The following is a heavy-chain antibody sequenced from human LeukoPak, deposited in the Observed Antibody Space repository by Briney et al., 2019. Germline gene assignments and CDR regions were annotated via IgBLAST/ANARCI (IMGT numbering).Heavy chain of an antibody. CDR2: ISAYNGNT. J-gene: IGHJ6*02. D-gene: IGHD6-13*01. CDR1: GYTFTGYY. V-gene: IGHV1-18*04. Sequence: ASVKVSCKASGYTFTGYYMHWVRQAPGQGLEWMGWISAYNGNTNYAQKLQGRVTMTTDTSTSTAYMELRSLRSDDTAVYYCARSLAAASSGNYYGMDVWGQGTTVTVSS. CDR3: ARSLAAASSGNYYGMDV.